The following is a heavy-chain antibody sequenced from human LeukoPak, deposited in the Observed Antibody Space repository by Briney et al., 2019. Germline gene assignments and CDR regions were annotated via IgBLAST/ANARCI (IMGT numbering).Heavy chain of an antibody. CDR3: ARVYSSSLTYYYYYYYMDV. D-gene: IGHD6-6*01. CDR1: GYTFTSYD. CDR2: MNPNSGNT. Sequence: GASVKVSCKASGYTFTSYDINWVRQATGQGLGWMGWMNPNSGNTGYAQKFQGRVTMTRNTSISTAYMELSSLRSEDTAVYYCARVYSSSLTYYYYYYYMDVWGKGTTVTVSS. J-gene: IGHJ6*03. V-gene: IGHV1-8*01.